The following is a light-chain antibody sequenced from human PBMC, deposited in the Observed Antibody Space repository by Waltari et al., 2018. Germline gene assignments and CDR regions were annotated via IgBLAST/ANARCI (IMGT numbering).Light chain of an antibody. Sequence: EIVLAQSPDTLSLSPGERATLPCRASQSVSSNDLTWYQQKPGQAPRLLIFGASSRATGIPDRFSGSGSATDFTLTISRLEPEDFATYYCQQYGSSFPVTYGQGTRLEIK. J-gene: IGKJ5*01. V-gene: IGKV3-20*01. CDR3: QQYGSSFPVT. CDR1: QSVSSND. CDR2: GAS.